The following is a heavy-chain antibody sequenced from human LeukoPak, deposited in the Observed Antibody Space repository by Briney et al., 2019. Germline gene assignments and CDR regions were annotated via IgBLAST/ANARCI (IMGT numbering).Heavy chain of an antibody. J-gene: IGHJ4*02. V-gene: IGHV1-18*01. CDR3: ARDGTYYFDY. CDR1: GYTFTSYD. D-gene: IGHD1-26*01. Sequence: ASVKVSCKASGYTFTSYDINWVRQATGQGLEWMGWINPNSGGTNYAQKLQGRVTMTTDTSTSTAYMELRSLRSDDTAVYYCARDGTYYFDYWGQGTLVTVSS. CDR2: INPNSGGT.